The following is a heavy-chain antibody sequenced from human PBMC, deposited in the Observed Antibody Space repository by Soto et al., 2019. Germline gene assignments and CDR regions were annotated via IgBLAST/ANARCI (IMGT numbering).Heavy chain of an antibody. V-gene: IGHV1-18*01. CDR2: ISSDNGHT. Sequence: ASVKVSCKASGYTFTNFGISWVRQAPGQGLEWLGWISSDNGHTKYAQKFQGRVTMTTDTATTTVYMELGSLKADDTAVYYCTRDAKYYDILTGYFVNDYWGQ. CDR1: GYTFTNFG. CDR3: TRDAKYYDILTGYFVNDY. J-gene: IGHJ4*02. D-gene: IGHD3-9*01.